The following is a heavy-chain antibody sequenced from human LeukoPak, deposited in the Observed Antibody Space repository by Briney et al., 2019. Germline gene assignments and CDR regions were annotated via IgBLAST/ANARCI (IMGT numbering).Heavy chain of an antibody. CDR3: ARSGTSPRNFDY. J-gene: IGHJ4*02. Sequence: PSETLSLTCTVSGGSISSYYWSWIRQPAGKGLEWIGRIYTSGSTNYNPSLKSRVTMSVDTSRNHFSLKLSSVTAADMAVYYCARSGTSPRNFDYWGQGTLVTVSS. D-gene: IGHD2-2*01. V-gene: IGHV4-4*07. CDR1: GGSISSYY. CDR2: IYTSGST.